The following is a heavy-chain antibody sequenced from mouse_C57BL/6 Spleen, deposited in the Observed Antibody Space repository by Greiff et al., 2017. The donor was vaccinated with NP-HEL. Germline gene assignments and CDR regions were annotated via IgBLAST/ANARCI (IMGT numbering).Heavy chain of an antibody. V-gene: IGHV1-55*01. D-gene: IGHD2-4*01. CDR2: IYPGSGST. CDR1: GYTFTSYW. J-gene: IGHJ4*01. CDR3: ARWGLRPYYAMDY. Sequence: VQLQQSGAELVKPGASVKMSCKASGYTFTSYWITWVKQRPGQGLEWIGDIYPGSGSTNYNEKFKSKATLTVDTSSSTAYMQLSSLTSEDSAVYYCARWGLRPYYAMDYWGQGTSVTVSS.